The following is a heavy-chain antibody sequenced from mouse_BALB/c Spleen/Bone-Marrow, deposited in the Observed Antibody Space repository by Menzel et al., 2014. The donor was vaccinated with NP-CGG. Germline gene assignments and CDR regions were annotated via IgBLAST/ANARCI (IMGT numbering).Heavy chain of an antibody. D-gene: IGHD2-1*01. V-gene: IGHV1-9*01. CDR3: TNTIGNAY. Sequence: QVQLQQSGAELMKPGASVKISCKATGYTFSSYWIEWVKQRPGHGLEWIGEILPGSGRTNYNEKFKGKATFTADTSSTTAYMQLSSLTSEDSAVDYCTNTIGNAYWGRGTLVTVSA. CDR2: ILPGSGRT. CDR1: GYTFSSYW. J-gene: IGHJ3*01.